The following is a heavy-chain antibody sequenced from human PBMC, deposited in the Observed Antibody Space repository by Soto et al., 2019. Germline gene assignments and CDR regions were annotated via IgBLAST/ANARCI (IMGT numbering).Heavy chain of an antibody. CDR3: AKGHGST. CDR2: ISWNSNSK. J-gene: IGHJ4*02. V-gene: IGHV3-9*01. Sequence: LRLSCAASGFFFEDYAMHWVRQAPGKGLEWVSSISWNSNSKVYADSVKGRSTISRDNAKNSLYLQMIGLRSEDTAFYYCAKGHGSTWGQGTLVTVSS. CDR1: GFFFEDYA. D-gene: IGHD3-10*01.